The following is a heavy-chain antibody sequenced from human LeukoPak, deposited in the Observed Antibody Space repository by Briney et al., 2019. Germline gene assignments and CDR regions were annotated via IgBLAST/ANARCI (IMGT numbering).Heavy chain of an antibody. CDR3: ASRKKGMATTGFDY. CDR2: IYPGDSDT. V-gene: IGHV5-51*01. J-gene: IGHJ4*02. D-gene: IGHD5-24*01. Sequence: GESLKISCMGSGYNFATYWIGWVRQMPGKGLEWMGIIYPGDSDTRYSPSFQGQVTISVDKSINTAYLQWSSLKASDTAIYYCASRKKGMATTGFDYWGQGTLVTVSS. CDR1: GYNFATYW.